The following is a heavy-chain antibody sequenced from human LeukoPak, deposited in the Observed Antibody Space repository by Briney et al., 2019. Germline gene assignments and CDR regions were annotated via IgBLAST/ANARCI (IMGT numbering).Heavy chain of an antibody. CDR2: ISAYNGNT. CDR3: ARESPVWGSYLLGNGMDV. D-gene: IGHD3-16*02. J-gene: IGHJ6*02. Sequence: GASVKVSCTASGYTFTIYGISWVRQAPGQGLEWMGWISAYNGNTNYAQKLQGRVTMTTDTSTSTAYMELRSLRSDDTAVYYCARESPVWGSYLLGNGMDVWGQGTTVTVSS. V-gene: IGHV1-18*01. CDR1: GYTFTIYG.